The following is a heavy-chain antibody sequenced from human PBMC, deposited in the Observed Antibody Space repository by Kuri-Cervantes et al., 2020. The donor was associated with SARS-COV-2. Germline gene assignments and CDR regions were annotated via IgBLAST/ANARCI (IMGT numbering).Heavy chain of an antibody. D-gene: IGHD3-22*01. J-gene: IGHJ4*02. CDR2: ISSSNSYI. Sequence: GESLKISCAASGFTFSSYSMNWVRQAPAKGLEWVSSISSSNSYIYYADSVKGRFTISRDNAKNSLYLKMNSLRAEDTAVYYCATVSDYYDSSGYFLDFDYWGQGTLVTVSS. V-gene: IGHV3-21*01. CDR1: GFTFSSYS. CDR3: ATVSDYYDSSGYFLDFDY.